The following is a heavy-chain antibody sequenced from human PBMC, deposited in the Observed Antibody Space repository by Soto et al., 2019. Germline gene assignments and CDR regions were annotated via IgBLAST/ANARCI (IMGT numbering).Heavy chain of an antibody. Sequence: ASVNVSYKACGYTFTGYYMHWVRQAPGQGLEWMGWINPNSGGTNYAQKVQGRVTMTRDTSTSTAYMELSRLRSDDTAVYYCARDGGMTTRAGGGMDVWGQGTTVTV. CDR3: ARDGGMTTRAGGGMDV. V-gene: IGHV1-2*02. CDR1: GYTFTGYY. D-gene: IGHD4-4*01. CDR2: INPNSGGT. J-gene: IGHJ6*02.